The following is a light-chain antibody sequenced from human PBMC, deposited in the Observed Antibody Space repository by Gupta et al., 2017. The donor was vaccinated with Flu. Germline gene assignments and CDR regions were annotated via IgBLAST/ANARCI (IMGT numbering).Light chain of an antibody. CDR3: QQRRSWPQT. J-gene: IGKJ1*01. V-gene: IGKV3-11*01. CDR1: QDVNYY. CDR2: DAS. Sequence: PSSLSLSAGERATLSCRASQDVNYYLAWYQHKPGQAPRLLIFDASNMPTGIPTRFSGSGSGTDFTLTISSLEPEDFAVYYCQQRRSWPQTFGQGTKVEIK.